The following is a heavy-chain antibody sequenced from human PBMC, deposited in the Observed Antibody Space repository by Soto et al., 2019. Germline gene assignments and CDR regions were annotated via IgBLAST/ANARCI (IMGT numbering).Heavy chain of an antibody. Sequence: QVQLQESGPGLVKPSQTLSPTCTVSGGSITSGGYCWTWIRQHPVKGLEWMGHIYYSGSTSYNPSLKSRVTISIDTSKTQFSLKLTSVTAADTAVYYCARDGDYFGSGSPPLLSKWGQGTLVTVSS. V-gene: IGHV4-31*03. CDR2: IYYSGST. J-gene: IGHJ4*02. D-gene: IGHD3-10*01. CDR1: GGSITSGGYC. CDR3: ARDGDYFGSGSPPLLSK.